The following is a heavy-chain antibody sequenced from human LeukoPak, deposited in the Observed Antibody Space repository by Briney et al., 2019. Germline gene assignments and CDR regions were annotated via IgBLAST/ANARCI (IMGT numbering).Heavy chain of an antibody. D-gene: IGHD6-13*01. CDR2: IIPIFGTA. J-gene: IGHJ4*02. CDR1: GYTFTSYG. V-gene: IGHV1-69*13. CDR3: AGSPGGIAAAGLILDY. Sequence: SVKVSCKASGYTFTSYGISWVRQAPGQGLEWMGGIIPIFGTANYAQKFQGRVTITADESTSTAYMELSSLRSEDTAVYYCAGSPGGIAAAGLILDYWGQGTLVTVSS.